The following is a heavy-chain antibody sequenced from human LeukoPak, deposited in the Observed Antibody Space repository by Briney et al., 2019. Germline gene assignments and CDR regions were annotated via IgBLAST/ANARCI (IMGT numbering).Heavy chain of an antibody. CDR1: EFSFSRYG. CDR3: AKDLVTKNYYYYYMDV. Sequence: GGSLRLSCAASEFSFSRYGMHWVRQAPGKGLEWVAVTSNDGSNKYYADSVKGRFTISRDNSKNTLYLQMNSLRAEDTAVYYCAKDLVTKNYYYYYMDVWGKGTTVTVSS. J-gene: IGHJ6*03. V-gene: IGHV3-30*18. D-gene: IGHD2-21*02. CDR2: TSNDGSNK.